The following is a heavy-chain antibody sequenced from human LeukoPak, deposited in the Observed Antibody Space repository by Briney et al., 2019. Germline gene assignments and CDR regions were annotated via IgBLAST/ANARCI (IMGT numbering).Heavy chain of an antibody. CDR2: ISYDGSNK. V-gene: IGHV3-30*03. Sequence: SGGSLRLSCAASGFTFSSYGMHWVRQAPGKGLEWVAVISYDGSNKYYADSAKGRFTISRDNSKNTLYLQMNSLRAEDTAVYYCARGGSPLDYGGKQGNYLDYWGQGTLVTVSS. CDR1: GFTFSSYG. D-gene: IGHD4-23*01. J-gene: IGHJ4*02. CDR3: ARGGSPLDYGGKQGNYLDY.